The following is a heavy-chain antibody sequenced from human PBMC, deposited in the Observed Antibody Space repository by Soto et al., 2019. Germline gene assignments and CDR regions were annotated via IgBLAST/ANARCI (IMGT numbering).Heavy chain of an antibody. CDR2: TKSDGSGT. V-gene: IGHV3-74*01. CDR1: GFTFSNYW. J-gene: IGHJ6*03. Sequence: EVQLVESGGGLLQPGGSLTLSCTASGFTFSNYWMHWVRQAPGKGLVWVSRTKSDGSGTSYTDSVKGRFTISRDNDYXXXXXXXXXXXXXXXAVYYCARGGFDYGPGRXDVWGKGTTVIV. CDR3: ARGGFDYGPGRXDV. D-gene: IGHD3-10*01.